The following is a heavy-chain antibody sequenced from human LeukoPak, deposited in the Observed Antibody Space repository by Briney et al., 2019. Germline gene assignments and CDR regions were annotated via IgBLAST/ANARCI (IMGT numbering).Heavy chain of an antibody. CDR2: INHSGST. V-gene: IGHV4-34*01. J-gene: IGHJ5*02. D-gene: IGHD4-23*01. CDR1: GGSFSGYY. Sequence: PSETLSLTCAVYGGSFSGYYWSWIRQPPGKGLEWIGEINHSGSTNYNPSLKSRVTISVDKSKNQFSLKLSSVTAADTAVYYCVRNGGNNWGNWFDPWGQGTLVTVSS. CDR3: VRNGGNNWGNWFDP.